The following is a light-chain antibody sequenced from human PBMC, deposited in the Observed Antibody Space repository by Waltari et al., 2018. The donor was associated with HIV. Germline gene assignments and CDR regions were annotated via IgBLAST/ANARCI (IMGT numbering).Light chain of an antibody. J-gene: IGKJ2*01. CDR1: QSVRSN. CDR3: QQYNNWPPYT. CDR2: GAS. Sequence: EIVMTQSPATLSVSPGERATLSCRASQSVRSNLAWYQQKPGQAPRLIIYGASSRATGIPARFSGSGSGTEFTLTISSLQSEDCAVYYCQQYNNWPPYTFGQGTKLEI. V-gene: IGKV3-15*01.